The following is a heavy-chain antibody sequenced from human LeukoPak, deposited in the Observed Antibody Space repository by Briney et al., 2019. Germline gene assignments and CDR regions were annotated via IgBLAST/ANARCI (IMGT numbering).Heavy chain of an antibody. D-gene: IGHD3-22*01. J-gene: IGHJ4*02. CDR2: ISSSSSYI. CDR3: ARDTMTVGVVDH. V-gene: IGHV3-21*01. Sequence: GGSLRLSCAASGLTFSSYSMNWVRQAPGKGLEWVSSISSSSSYIYYADSVKGRFTISRDNAKNSLYLQMNSLRAEDTAVYYCARDTMTVGVVDHWGQGTLVTVSS. CDR1: GLTFSSYS.